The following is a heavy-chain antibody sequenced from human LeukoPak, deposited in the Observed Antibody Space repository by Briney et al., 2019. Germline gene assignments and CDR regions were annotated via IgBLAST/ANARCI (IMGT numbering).Heavy chain of an antibody. Sequence: GGSLRLSCETSGFTFTSYWMNWVRQAPGKGLEWVSSISSSSSYIYYADSVKGRFTISRDNAKNSLYLQMNSLRAEDTAVYYCARDLSGSYSFDIWGQGTMVTVSS. V-gene: IGHV3-21*01. J-gene: IGHJ3*02. CDR1: GFTFTSYW. D-gene: IGHD1-26*01. CDR3: ARDLSGSYSFDI. CDR2: ISSSSSYI.